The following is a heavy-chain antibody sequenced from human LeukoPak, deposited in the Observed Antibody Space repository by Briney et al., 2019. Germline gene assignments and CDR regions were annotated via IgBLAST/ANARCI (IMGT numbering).Heavy chain of an antibody. CDR1: GGSISSHY. J-gene: IGHJ4*02. CDR3: ARDSSSGYYGFDY. Sequence: SETLSLTRTVSGGSISSHYWSWIRQPAGKGLEWIGRIYTSGSTNYNPSLKSRVTMSVDTSKNQFSLKLSSVTAADTAVYYCARDSSSGYYGFDYWGQGTLVTVSS. V-gene: IGHV4-4*07. CDR2: IYTSGST. D-gene: IGHD3-22*01.